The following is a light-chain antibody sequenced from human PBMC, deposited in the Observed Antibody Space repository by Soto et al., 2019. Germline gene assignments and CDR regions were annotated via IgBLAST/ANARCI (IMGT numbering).Light chain of an antibody. J-gene: IGLJ2*01. CDR3: QSYDSSLGVSV. V-gene: IGLV1-40*01. Sequence: QLVLTQPPSVSGAPGQRVTISCTGSSSNIGAGYDVHWYQQLPGTAPKLLIYGNSNRPSGVPDRFSGSKSGTSASLAITGLQAEDEADYYCQSYDSSLGVSVFGGGTKLTVL. CDR2: GNS. CDR1: SSNIGAGYD.